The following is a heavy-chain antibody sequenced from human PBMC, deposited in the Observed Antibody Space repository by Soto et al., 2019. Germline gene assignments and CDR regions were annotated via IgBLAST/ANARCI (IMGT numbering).Heavy chain of an antibody. D-gene: IGHD3-3*02. CDR2: IYHSGST. V-gene: IGHV4-4*02. Sequence: LETMSLTCTVSGGTISSSNWWSWVRQPPGKGLEWIGEIYHSGSTNYNPSLKSRVTISVDKSKNQFSLKLSSVTAADTAVYYCARVLGNDAFDIWGQGTMVTVSS. CDR3: ARVLGNDAFDI. CDR1: GGTISSSNW. J-gene: IGHJ3*02.